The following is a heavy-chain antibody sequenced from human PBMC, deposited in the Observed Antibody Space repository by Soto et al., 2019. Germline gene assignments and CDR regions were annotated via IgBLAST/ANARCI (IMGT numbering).Heavy chain of an antibody. CDR1: GFTFSRYS. V-gene: IGHV3-21*06. CDR3: ARESEDLTSNFDY. CDR2: ISSTTNYM. Sequence: GGSLRLSCAASGFTFSRYSMNWVRQAPGKGLEWVSSISSTTNYMYYGDSMKGRFTISRDNAKNSLYLEMNSLRAEDTAVYYCARESEDLTSNFDYWGQGTLVTVSS. J-gene: IGHJ4*02.